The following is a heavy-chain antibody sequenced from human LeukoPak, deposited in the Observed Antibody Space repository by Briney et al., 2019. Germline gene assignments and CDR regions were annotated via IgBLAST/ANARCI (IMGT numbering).Heavy chain of an antibody. CDR1: GGSISSSSYY. Sequence: PSETLSLTCTVSGGSISSSSYYWGWIRQPLGKGLEWIGSIVYSGSTYYNPSLKSRVTISADTSENQFSLKLSSVTAADTAVYYCARPAKGSSRYYYYYMDVWGKGTTVTISS. D-gene: IGHD6-13*01. J-gene: IGHJ6*03. CDR3: ARPAKGSSRYYYYYMDV. V-gene: IGHV4-39*01. CDR2: IVYSGST.